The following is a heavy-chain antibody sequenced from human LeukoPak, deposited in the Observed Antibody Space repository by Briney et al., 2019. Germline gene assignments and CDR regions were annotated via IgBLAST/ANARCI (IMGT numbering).Heavy chain of an antibody. CDR3: ARFRLSYYYGSGRVRYYYYYYMDV. V-gene: IGHV5-51*01. Sequence: GASLKISCKGSESNSTSYWISWVRQLPEKGLERIGINYLGYYATRYSPSFQGQVTISADKSITPCNLQWSSLKASDSAMYYCARFRLSYYYGSGRVRYYYYYYMDVWGKGTTVTVSS. J-gene: IGHJ6*03. CDR1: ESNSTSYW. CDR2: NYLGYYAT. D-gene: IGHD3-10*01.